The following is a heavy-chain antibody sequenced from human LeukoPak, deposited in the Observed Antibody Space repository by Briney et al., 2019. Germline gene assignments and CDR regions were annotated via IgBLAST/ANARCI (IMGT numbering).Heavy chain of an antibody. CDR2: IYYSGST. Sequence: SQTLSLTCTVSGGSISSGDYYWSWIRQPPGKGLEWIGYIYYSGSTYYNPSLKGRVTISVDTSKNQFSLKLSSVTAADTAVYYCARVSAQIFWSGYYIRGFDYWGQGTLVTVSS. J-gene: IGHJ4*02. CDR1: GGSISSGDYY. CDR3: ARVSAQIFWSGYYIRGFDY. V-gene: IGHV4-30-4*01. D-gene: IGHD3-3*01.